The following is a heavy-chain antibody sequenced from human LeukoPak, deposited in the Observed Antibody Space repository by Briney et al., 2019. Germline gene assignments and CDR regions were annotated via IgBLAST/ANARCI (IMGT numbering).Heavy chain of an antibody. D-gene: IGHD2-21*01. J-gene: IGHJ1*01. CDR2: IYHSGTT. CDR3: AQKAPYSPAYSQD. Sequence: PSVTLSLTCTVSGGSITSYFWSWIRQPPGKGLEWIGYIYHSGTTNYNPSLKSRVTISVDTSKNQFSLKLTSVTAADTAVYYCAQKAPYSPAYSQDWGQGTLVTVSS. CDR1: GGSITSYF. V-gene: IGHV4-59*01.